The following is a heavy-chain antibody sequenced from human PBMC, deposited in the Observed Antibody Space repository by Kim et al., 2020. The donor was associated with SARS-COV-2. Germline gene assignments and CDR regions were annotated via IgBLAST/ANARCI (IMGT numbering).Heavy chain of an antibody. J-gene: IGHJ6*02. D-gene: IGHD3-3*01. V-gene: IGHV4-34*01. CDR2: INHSGST. CDR3: ARGRLPTIFGVVIFRYGMDV. Sequence: ETLSLTCAVYGGSFSGYYWSWIRQPPGKGLEWIGEINHSGSTNYNPSLKSRVTISVDTSKNQFSLKLSSVTAADTAVYYCARGRLPTIFGVVIFRYGMDVWGQGTTVTVSS. CDR1: GGSFSGYY.